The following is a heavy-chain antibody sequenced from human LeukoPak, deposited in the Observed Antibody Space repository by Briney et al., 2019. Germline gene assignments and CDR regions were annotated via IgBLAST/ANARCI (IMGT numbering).Heavy chain of an antibody. V-gene: IGHV3-48*03. CDR3: ARSPRAGGGY. D-gene: IGHD1-14*01. Sequence: GGSLRLSCAASGFTFSSYELNWARQAPGKGLEWVSYISGSGSTIYYADSVKGRFTISRDNAKNSLYLQMNSLRDEDTAVYYCARSPRAGGGYWGQGTLVTVSS. CDR2: ISGSGSTI. J-gene: IGHJ4*02. CDR1: GFTFSSYE.